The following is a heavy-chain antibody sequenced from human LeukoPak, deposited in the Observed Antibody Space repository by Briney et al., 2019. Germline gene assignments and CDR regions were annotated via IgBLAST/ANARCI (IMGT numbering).Heavy chain of an antibody. D-gene: IGHD3-22*01. Sequence: SVKVSCKASGGTFSSYAISWVGQAPGQGLEWMGGIIPIFGTANYAQKFQGRVTITADESTSTAYMELSSLRSEDPAVYYCARRYYDSSGYYGYAFDIWGQGAMVTVSS. J-gene: IGHJ3*02. CDR2: IIPIFGTA. V-gene: IGHV1-69*01. CDR1: GGTFSSYA. CDR3: ARRYYDSSGYYGYAFDI.